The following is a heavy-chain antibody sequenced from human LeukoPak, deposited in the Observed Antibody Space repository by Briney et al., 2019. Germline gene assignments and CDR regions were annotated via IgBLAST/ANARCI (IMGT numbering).Heavy chain of an antibody. CDR1: GFTFSNYG. CDR2: IRFDGGHK. J-gene: IGHJ4*02. D-gene: IGHD2-21*01. CDR3: ARGTYGVSRLQVKIGPDF. Sequence: PGGSLRLSCAASGFTFSNYGMFWVRQAPGKGLDWVSFIRFDGGHKYYADSVKGRFTISRDNSKNTLYQQMNSLRGEDTAVYYCARGTYGVSRLQVKIGPDFWGQGTLVTVSS. V-gene: IGHV3-30*02.